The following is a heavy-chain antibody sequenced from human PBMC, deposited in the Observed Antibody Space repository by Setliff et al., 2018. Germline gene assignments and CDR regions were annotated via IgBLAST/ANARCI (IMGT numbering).Heavy chain of an antibody. CDR2: IYTSWST. CDR1: GDSISSRTHY. V-gene: IGHV4-61*09. Sequence: SETLSLTCTVSGDSISSRTHYWSWIRQPAGKGLEWIGQIYTSWSTNYNPSLKSRVTISLDTSNNQFSLSLSSVTAADTAVYYCARAISGWYSAHYYYMDVWGKGTTVTVSS. D-gene: IGHD6-19*01. J-gene: IGHJ6*03. CDR3: ARAISGWYSAHYYYMDV.